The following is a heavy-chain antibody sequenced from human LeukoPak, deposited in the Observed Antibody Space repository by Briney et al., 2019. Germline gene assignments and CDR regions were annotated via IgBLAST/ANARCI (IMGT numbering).Heavy chain of an antibody. CDR1: GFALSSYW. Sequence: GGSLRLCCAASGFALSSYWMHWVRQAPGKGLVWVSDINSDGSTTRYADSVKGRFTISRDNAKNTLYLEMNSLRAEDTAVYYCATRDYTSSKYWGQGTLVTVSP. J-gene: IGHJ4*02. CDR2: INSDGSTT. V-gene: IGHV3-74*01. CDR3: ATRDYTSSKY. D-gene: IGHD2-2*01.